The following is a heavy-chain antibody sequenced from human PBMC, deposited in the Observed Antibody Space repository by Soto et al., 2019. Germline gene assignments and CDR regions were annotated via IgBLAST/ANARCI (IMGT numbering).Heavy chain of an antibody. CDR3: ARDILGGSYDFSH. Sequence: GGSLRLSCAASGFIDNNIFMTWVRQAPGKGLEWLSTISSDDNTYYADSVKGRFTISRDSSKNTLYLQMNSLRAEDTAVYHCARDILGGSYDFSHGGQGTLVTVSS. D-gene: IGHD3-3*01. CDR1: GFIDNNIF. J-gene: IGHJ1*01. V-gene: IGHV3-66*01. CDR2: ISSDDNT.